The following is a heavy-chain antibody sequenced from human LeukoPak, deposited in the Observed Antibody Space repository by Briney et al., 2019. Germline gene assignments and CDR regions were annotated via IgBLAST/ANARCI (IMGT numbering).Heavy chain of an antibody. D-gene: IGHD5-12*01. J-gene: IGHJ4*02. Sequence: SETLSLTCVVSGGSINNNKWWSWVRQPPGKGLEWIGDVYYSGSTNYNPSLKSRVTMSVDKSKNQFSLKLNSVTAADTAVYYCARQFRYSGYDYEGGFDYWGQGTLVTVSS. CDR2: VYYSGST. CDR1: GGSINNNKW. CDR3: ARQFRYSGYDYEGGFDY. V-gene: IGHV4-4*02.